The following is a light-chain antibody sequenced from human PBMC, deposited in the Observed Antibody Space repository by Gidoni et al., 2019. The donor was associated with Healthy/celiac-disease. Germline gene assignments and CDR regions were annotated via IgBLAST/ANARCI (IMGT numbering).Light chain of an antibody. Sequence: EIVLTQSPGTLSLSQGERATLSCRASQSVSSSYLAWYQQKPGQAPRLLIYGASSRATGIPDRFSGSGSGTDFTLTISRLEPEDFAVYYCQQYGSSPVTFXPXTKVDIK. CDR1: QSVSSSY. CDR2: GAS. V-gene: IGKV3-20*01. J-gene: IGKJ3*01. CDR3: QQYGSSPVT.